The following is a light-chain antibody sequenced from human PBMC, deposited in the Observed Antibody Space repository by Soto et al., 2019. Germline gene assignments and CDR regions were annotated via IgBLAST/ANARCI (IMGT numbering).Light chain of an antibody. CDR2: GAS. CDR1: QSVSSN. J-gene: IGKJ1*01. Sequence: EIVMTQSPSTLSVSPGERATLSCRASQSVSSNLPWYQQKPGQAPRLLIYGASTRATGIPARFSGSGSGTEFTLTISSLQSEDTAVYYCQQYNNWPWTFGQGTKVEIK. CDR3: QQYNNWPWT. V-gene: IGKV3-15*01.